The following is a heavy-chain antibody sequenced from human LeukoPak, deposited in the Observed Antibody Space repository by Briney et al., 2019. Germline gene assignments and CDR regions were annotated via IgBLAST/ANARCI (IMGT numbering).Heavy chain of an antibody. CDR1: GGSISSYY. Sequence: PSETLSLTCTVPGGSISSYYWSWLRQPPGKGLEWIGYIYYSGSTNYNPSLKSRVTISVDTSKNQFSLKLSSVTAADTAVYYCAREAPYDILTGSFDYWGQGTLVTVSS. J-gene: IGHJ4*02. D-gene: IGHD3-9*01. CDR3: AREAPYDILTGSFDY. CDR2: IYYSGST. V-gene: IGHV4-59*01.